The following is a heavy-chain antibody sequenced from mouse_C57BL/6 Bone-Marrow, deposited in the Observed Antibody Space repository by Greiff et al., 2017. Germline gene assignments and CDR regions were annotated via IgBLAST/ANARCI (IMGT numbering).Heavy chain of an antibody. V-gene: IGHV2-2*01. CDR1: GFSLTSYG. Sequence: VQLQESGPGLVQPSQSLSITCTVSGFSLTSYGVHWVRQSSGMGLEWLGVLWSGGSTDYNAAFISRLSISTDNSKSQVYLKMNSLQADDTAIYYCARNFDYGNYWFAYWGKGTLVTVSA. CDR2: LWSGGST. CDR3: ARNFDYGNYWFAY. J-gene: IGHJ3*01. D-gene: IGHD2-1*01.